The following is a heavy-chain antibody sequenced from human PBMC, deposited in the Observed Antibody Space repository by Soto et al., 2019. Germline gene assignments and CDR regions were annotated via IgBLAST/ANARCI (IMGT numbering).Heavy chain of an antibody. J-gene: IGHJ6*02. CDR1: GYTFTGYY. Sequence: VSVKVSCKASGYTFTGYYMYWARQAPGQGLEWMGWINPNSGGTNYAQKFQGWVTMTRDTSISTAYMELSRLRSDDTAVYYCARSVGSIAAGTPREGDYYYGMDVWGQGTTVTVSS. V-gene: IGHV1-2*04. CDR3: ARSVGSIAAGTPREGDYYYGMDV. D-gene: IGHD6-13*01. CDR2: INPNSGGT.